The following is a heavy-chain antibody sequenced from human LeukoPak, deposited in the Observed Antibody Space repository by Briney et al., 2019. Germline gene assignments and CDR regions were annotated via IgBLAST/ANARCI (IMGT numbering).Heavy chain of an antibody. Sequence: SETLSLTCAVYGGSFSGYYWSWIRQPPGKGLEWIGEINHSGGTNYNPSLKSRVTISVDTSKNQFSLKLSSVTAADTAVYYCARVPRKSSSWYRKFDYWGQGTLVTVSS. D-gene: IGHD6-13*01. CDR3: ARVPRKSSSWYRKFDY. CDR1: GGSFSGYY. J-gene: IGHJ4*02. CDR2: INHSGGT. V-gene: IGHV4-34*01.